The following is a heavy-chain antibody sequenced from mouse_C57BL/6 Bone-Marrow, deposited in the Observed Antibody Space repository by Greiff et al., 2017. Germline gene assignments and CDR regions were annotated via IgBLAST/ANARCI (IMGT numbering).Heavy chain of an antibody. CDR2: IDPEIGGT. V-gene: IGHV14-4*01. Sequence: VQLQQSGAELVRPGASVKLSCTASGFTFKDDYIHWVKQRPEQGLEWIGWIDPEIGGTEYDSKFQGKATITSDTSSNTAYLQLSSLTSEDAAVYCCSSCDYSYFDFWGQGTPLTVAS. CDR3: SSCDYSYFDF. D-gene: IGHD2-13*01. J-gene: IGHJ2*01. CDR1: GFTFKDDY.